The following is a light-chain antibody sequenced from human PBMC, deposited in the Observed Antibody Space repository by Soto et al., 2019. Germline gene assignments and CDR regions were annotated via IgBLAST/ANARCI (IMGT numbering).Light chain of an antibody. CDR1: QSISTW. CDR3: QQYHTFSIA. Sequence: DIQMTQSPSTLSASVGDRGTVPFRASQSISTWLAWYQQKPGRAPKLLIYDSSSLESGVPSRFSGSGSGTDFTLTISGLQPDDFATYYCQQYHTFSIAFGQGTRLEIK. J-gene: IGKJ5*01. V-gene: IGKV1-5*01. CDR2: DSS.